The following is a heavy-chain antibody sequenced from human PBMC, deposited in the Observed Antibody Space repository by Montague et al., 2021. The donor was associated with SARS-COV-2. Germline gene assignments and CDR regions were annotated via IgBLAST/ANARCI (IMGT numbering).Heavy chain of an antibody. CDR2: IYHSGGT. D-gene: IGHD2-15*01. CDR3: ARWLGRLQWPYYDYYGMDV. CDR1: GGSISSSNC. V-gene: IGHV4-4*02. J-gene: IGHJ6*02. Sequence: SETLSLTCAVSGGSISSSNCWSWVRQPPGKGLEWIGEIYHSGGTNYNPSLNSRGTISVDKSKNQFSLKLSSVTAADTAVEYCARWLGRLQWPYYDYYGMDVWGQGTTVTVSS.